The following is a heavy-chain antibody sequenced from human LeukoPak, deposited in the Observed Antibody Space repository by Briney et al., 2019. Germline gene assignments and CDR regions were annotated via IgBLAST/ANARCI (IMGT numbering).Heavy chain of an antibody. Sequence: PGGTLRLSCAASGFSFRSHGMNWVRQAPGKGLEWVAVISYDGSNKYYADSVKGRFTISRDNSKNTLYLQMNSLRAEDTAVYYCARGGYSYAYDAFDIWGQGTMVTVSS. D-gene: IGHD5-18*01. J-gene: IGHJ3*02. CDR1: GFSFRSHG. CDR2: ISYDGSNK. CDR3: ARGGYSYAYDAFDI. V-gene: IGHV3-30*03.